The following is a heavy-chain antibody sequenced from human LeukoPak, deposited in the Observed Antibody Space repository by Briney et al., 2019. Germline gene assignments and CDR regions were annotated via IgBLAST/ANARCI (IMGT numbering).Heavy chain of an antibody. J-gene: IGHJ4*02. V-gene: IGHV4-61*02. CDR3: ARGLVSRLVDY. D-gene: IGHD6-19*01. CDR1: GGSISSGSYY. Sequence: PSETLSLTCTVSGGSISSGSYYWSWIRQPAGKGLEWIGRIYTSGSTNYNPSLKSRVTISVDTSKNQFSLKLSSVTAADTAVYYCARGLVSRLVDYWGQGTLVTVSS. CDR2: IYTSGST.